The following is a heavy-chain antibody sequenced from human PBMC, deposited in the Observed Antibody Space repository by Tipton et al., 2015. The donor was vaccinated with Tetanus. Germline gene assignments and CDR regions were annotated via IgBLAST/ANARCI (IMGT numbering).Heavy chain of an antibody. V-gene: IGHV6-1*01. CDR3: ARDPLGDETIFDY. CDR2: TYYRSRWYN. D-gene: IGHD3-10*01. CDR1: GDSVSSNSAA. Sequence: GLVKPSQTLSHTCAISGDSVSSNSAAWNWIRQSPSRGLEWLARTYYRSRWYNDYALSVKSRITISPDTSKNQFSLQLNSVTPDDTAVYYCARDPLGDETIFDYWGQGTLVTVPS. J-gene: IGHJ4*02.